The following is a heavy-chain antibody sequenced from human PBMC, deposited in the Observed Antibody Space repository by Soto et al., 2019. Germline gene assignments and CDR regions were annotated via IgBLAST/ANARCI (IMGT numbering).Heavy chain of an antibody. CDR2: INHSGST. CDR1: GGSFSGYY. CDR3: ARGLYSSSSSYFDY. Sequence: ASETLSLTCAVYGGSFSGYYWSWIRQPPGKGLEWIGEINHSGSTNYNPSLKSRVTISVDTSKNQFSLKLSSVTAADTAVYYCARGLYSSSSSYFDYWGQGTLVTVSS. V-gene: IGHV4-34*01. D-gene: IGHD6-6*01. J-gene: IGHJ4*02.